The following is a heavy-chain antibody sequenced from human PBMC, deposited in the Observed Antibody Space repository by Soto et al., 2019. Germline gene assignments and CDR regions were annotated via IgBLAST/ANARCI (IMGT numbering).Heavy chain of an antibody. CDR1: GLPFSIYW. Sequence: GGSLRLSCAASGLPFSIYWMHLVRQSPGKGLVWVSRINIDGSSTNYADSVKGRFAISRDNAKNTLYVQMNSLRAEDTAVYYCETDWSGNDSFHDSWGQGT. CDR2: INIDGSST. V-gene: IGHV3-74*01. J-gene: IGHJ4*02. CDR3: ETDWSGNDSFHDS. D-gene: IGHD3-3*01.